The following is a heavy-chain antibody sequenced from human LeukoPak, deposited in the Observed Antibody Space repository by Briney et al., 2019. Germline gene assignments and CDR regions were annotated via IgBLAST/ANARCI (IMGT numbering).Heavy chain of an antibody. D-gene: IGHD3-22*01. J-gene: IGHJ5*02. CDR1: GFTFSSYA. CDR2: ISGSGGST. CDR3: ARVGDGGYYYDSSGYYSSS. V-gene: IGHV3-23*01. Sequence: GGSLRLSCAASGFTFSSYAMSWVRQAPGKGLERVSAISGSGGSTYYADSVKGRFTISRDNAKNSLYLQMNSLRAEDTAVYYCARVGDGGYYYDSSGYYSSSWGQGTLVTVSS.